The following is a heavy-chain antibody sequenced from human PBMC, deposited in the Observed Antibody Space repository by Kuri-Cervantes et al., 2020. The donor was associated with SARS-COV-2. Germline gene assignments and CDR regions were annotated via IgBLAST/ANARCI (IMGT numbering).Heavy chain of an antibody. CDR2: INHSGST. Sequence: LRLSCAVYGGSFCGYYWSWIRQPPGKGLEWIGEINHSGSTDYNPSLKSRVTISVDTYKNQFSLKLSSVTAADTAVYYCARGPLWSGYYMWGQGTLVTVSS. J-gene: IGHJ4*02. CDR3: ARGPLWSGYYM. CDR1: GGSFCGYY. D-gene: IGHD3-3*01. V-gene: IGHV4-34*01.